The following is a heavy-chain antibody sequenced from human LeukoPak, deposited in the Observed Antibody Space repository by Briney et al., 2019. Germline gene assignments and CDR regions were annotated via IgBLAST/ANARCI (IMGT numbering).Heavy chain of an antibody. CDR3: ARHGDVALYSKSWNGFCTASDI. J-gene: IGHJ3*02. Sequence: SETLSLTCTVSGGSISSYYWSWIRQPAGKGLEWIGRIYTSGSTNYNPSLKSRVTISVDTSKNQFSLRLTSVTAADTAVYFCARHGDVALYSKSWNGFCTASDIWGRGTMVTVS. CDR2: IYTSGST. V-gene: IGHV4-4*07. CDR1: GGSISSYY. D-gene: IGHD2-2*03.